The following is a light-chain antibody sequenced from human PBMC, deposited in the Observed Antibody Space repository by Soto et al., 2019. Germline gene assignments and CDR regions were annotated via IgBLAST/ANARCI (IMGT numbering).Light chain of an antibody. CDR2: AAS. J-gene: IGKJ1*01. CDR3: LKYGSSPGWT. V-gene: IGKV3-20*01. Sequence: IVLTQSPGTLSLSPGERATLSCRASQTVDSNFLAWYQQKPGQAPRLLIYAASTRATGIPDRFSGSGSGTDFTLTIGRLDPEDFAVYYCLKYGSSPGWTFGPGTKVDIK. CDR1: QTVDSNF.